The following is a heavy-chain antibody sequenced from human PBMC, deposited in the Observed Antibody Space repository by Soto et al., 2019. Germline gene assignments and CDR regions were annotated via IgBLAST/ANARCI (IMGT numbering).Heavy chain of an antibody. D-gene: IGHD2-2*01. CDR2: ISNNGGSA. J-gene: IGHJ4*02. V-gene: IGHV3-23*01. CDR3: AKGRYTSPIYYFDY. CDR1: ALTFSNYA. Sequence: VGSLRLSCAAPALTFSNYAMSWVRQAPGKGLEWVSAISNNGGSAYYADSVKGRFTISRDNSKNTLSLQMNSLRAEDTAVYYCAKGRYTSPIYYFDYWAREPWSPSPQ.